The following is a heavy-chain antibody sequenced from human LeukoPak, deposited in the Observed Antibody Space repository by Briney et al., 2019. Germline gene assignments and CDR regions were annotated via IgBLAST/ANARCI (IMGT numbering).Heavy chain of an antibody. V-gene: IGHV1-2*02. CDR3: ARELDCSGGSCFARSNWFDP. D-gene: IGHD2-15*01. Sequence: ASVKVSCKASGYTFTGYYMHWVRQAPGQGLEWMGWINPNGGGTNYAQKFQGRVTMTRDTSISTAYMELSRLRSDDTAVYYCARELDCSGGSCFARSNWFDPWGQGTLVTVPS. CDR2: INPNGGGT. J-gene: IGHJ5*02. CDR1: GYTFTGYY.